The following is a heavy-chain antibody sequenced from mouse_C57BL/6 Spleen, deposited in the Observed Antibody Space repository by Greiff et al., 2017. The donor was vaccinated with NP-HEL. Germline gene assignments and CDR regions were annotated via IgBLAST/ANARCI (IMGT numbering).Heavy chain of an antibody. CDR2: IRNKANGYTT. Sequence: EVHLVESGGGLVQPGGSLSLSCAASGFTFTDYYMSWVRQPPGKALEWLGFIRNKANGYTTEYSASVKGRFTISRDNSQSILYLQMNALRAEDSATYYCARLTTVVAFDYWGQGTTLTVSS. V-gene: IGHV7-3*01. J-gene: IGHJ2*01. CDR3: ARLTTVVAFDY. CDR1: GFTFTDYY. D-gene: IGHD1-1*01.